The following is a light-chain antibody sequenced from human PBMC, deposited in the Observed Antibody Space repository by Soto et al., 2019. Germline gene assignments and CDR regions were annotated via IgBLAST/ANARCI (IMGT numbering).Light chain of an antibody. V-gene: IGKV2-28*01. Sequence: DIVMTQSPFSLPVTPGEPASISCRSSQSLLHSNGYNYLDWYLQKPGQSPQLLIYLGSSRASGVPDRLSGSGSGTDFTLKISRVETEDVGVYYCMQALQTPITFGQGTRLEIK. J-gene: IGKJ5*01. CDR1: QSLLHSNGYNY. CDR3: MQALQTPIT. CDR2: LGS.